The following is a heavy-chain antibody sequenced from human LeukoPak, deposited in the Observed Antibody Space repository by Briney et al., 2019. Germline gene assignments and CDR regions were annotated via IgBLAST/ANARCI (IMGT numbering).Heavy chain of an antibody. V-gene: IGHV4-39*01. CDR2: IYYSGST. CDR3: ARLFCTNGVCHFDY. Sequence: ASETLSLTCTVSSGSISSSSNYWGCFRQPPGKGLEWIGSIYYSGSTYCSPSLKSRVTISVDTSKNQYSLRLSSVTAADTAVYYCARLFCTNGVCHFDYWAQGTLVTVSS. J-gene: IGHJ4*02. CDR1: SGSISSSSNY. D-gene: IGHD2-8*01.